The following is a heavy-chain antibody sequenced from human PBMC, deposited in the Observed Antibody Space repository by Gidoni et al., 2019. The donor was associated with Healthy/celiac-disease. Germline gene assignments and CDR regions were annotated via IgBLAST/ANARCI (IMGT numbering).Heavy chain of an antibody. J-gene: IGHJ4*02. CDR3: AKGRGYYSVVVVFDY. CDR2: ISGSGGST. V-gene: IGHV3-23*01. Sequence: EVQLLESGGGLVQPGGSLRLSGAASGLTFSSYAMSWVRQAPGKGLEWVSAISGSGGSTYYADSVKGRFTISRDNSKNPLYLQMNILRAEDTAVYYCAKGRGYYSVVVVFDYWGQGTLVTVSS. CDR1: GLTFSSYA. D-gene: IGHD3-3*01.